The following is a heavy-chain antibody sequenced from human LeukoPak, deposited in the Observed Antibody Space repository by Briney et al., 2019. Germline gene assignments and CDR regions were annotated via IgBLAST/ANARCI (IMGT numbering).Heavy chain of an antibody. Sequence: GGSLRLSCAASGFTSSSYAMSWVRQAPGKGLEWVSLINDSGGNTYYADSVKGRFTISRDNSKNTLFLQMSSLRAEDTAVYYCARPYSDLGGDFVSWGQGTLVTVSS. CDR2: INDSGGNT. D-gene: IGHD4-11*01. J-gene: IGHJ4*02. CDR1: GFTSSSYA. V-gene: IGHV3-23*01. CDR3: ARPYSDLGGDFVS.